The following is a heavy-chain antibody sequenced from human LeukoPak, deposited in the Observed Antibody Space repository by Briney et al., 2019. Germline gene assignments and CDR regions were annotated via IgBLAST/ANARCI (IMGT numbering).Heavy chain of an antibody. V-gene: IGHV3-66*01. J-gene: IGHJ4*02. CDR3: ARRYSSAWGIDY. Sequence: PGGSLRLSCAASGFTVSSNYMSWVRQAPGKGLEWVSVIYSGGNTYYADSVKGRFTISRDNSKNTLYLQMNSLRAEDTAVYYCARRYSSAWGIDYWGQGTLVTVSS. CDR1: GFTVSSNY. D-gene: IGHD6-19*01. CDR2: IYSGGNT.